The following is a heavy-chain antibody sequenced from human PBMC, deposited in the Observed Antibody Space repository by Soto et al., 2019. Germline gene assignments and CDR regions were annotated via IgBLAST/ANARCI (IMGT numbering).Heavy chain of an antibody. V-gene: IGHV2-5*02. CDR1: GFSLTNSGVG. Sequence: QITLKESGPPLVKPTQTLTLTCSFSGFSLTNSGVGVGWIRQPPGKALEWLAFIYWDDEKHYRPSLQSRLTVPKGTAKDQVVLTMTNMDPVDTATYYCAHPRSITYYGGGGDFDYWGQGTLVIVSS. D-gene: IGHD3-10*01. CDR3: AHPRSITYYGGGGDFDY. CDR2: IYWDDEK. J-gene: IGHJ4*02.